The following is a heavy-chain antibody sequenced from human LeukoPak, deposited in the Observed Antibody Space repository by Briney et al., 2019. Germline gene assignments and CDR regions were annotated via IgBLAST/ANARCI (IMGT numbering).Heavy chain of an antibody. D-gene: IGHD2-2*01. CDR3: ARGGTAAIGLNVFDY. J-gene: IGHJ4*02. CDR2: ISSSSSTI. Sequence: GGSLRLSCAASGFTFSSYSMNWVRQAPGKGPEWVSYISSSSSTIYYADSVKGRFTISRDNAKNSLYLQMNSLRAEDTAVYYCARGGTAAIGLNVFDYWGQGILVTVSS. V-gene: IGHV3-48*01. CDR1: GFTFSSYS.